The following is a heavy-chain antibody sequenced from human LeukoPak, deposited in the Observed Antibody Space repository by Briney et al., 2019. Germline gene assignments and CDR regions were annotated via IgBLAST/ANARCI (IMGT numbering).Heavy chain of an antibody. CDR3: ARFGSGWWYNDY. CDR1: GGSFSGYY. V-gene: IGHV4-34*01. CDR2: INHSGST. D-gene: IGHD6-19*01. J-gene: IGHJ4*02. Sequence: SETLSLTCAVYGGSFSGYYWSWIRQPPGKGLEWIGEINHSGSTNYNPSLKSRVTISVDTSKNQFSLKLSSVTAADTAVYYCARFGSGWWYNDYWGQGTLVTVSS.